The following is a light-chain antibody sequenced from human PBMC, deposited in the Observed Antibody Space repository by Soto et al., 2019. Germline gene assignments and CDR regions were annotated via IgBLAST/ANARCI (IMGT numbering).Light chain of an antibody. CDR3: SSYTTSSTLV. CDR2: DVS. CDR1: SSDVGAYNH. Sequence: QSVLTQPASVSGSPGQSITISCTGTSSDVGAYNHVSWCQHHPGKAPRLLIYDVSSRPSGVSNRFSGSKSGSTASLTISGLQAEDEADYYCSSYTTSSTLVFGGGTKLTVL. J-gene: IGLJ2*01. V-gene: IGLV2-14*03.